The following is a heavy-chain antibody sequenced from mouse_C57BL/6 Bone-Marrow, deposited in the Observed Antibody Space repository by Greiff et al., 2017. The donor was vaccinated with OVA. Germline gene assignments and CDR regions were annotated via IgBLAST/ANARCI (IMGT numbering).Heavy chain of an antibody. CDR3: ARKEGWAYAMDY. CDR1: GFSLTSYG. V-gene: IGHV2-2*01. Sequence: VQLQQSGPGLVQPSQSLSITCTVPGFSLTSYGVHWVRQSPGKGLEWLGVIWSGGSTDHNAAFISRRSISNDNSKSQVFFKMNSLQADDTAIYYCARKEGWAYAMDYWGQGTSVTVSS. CDR2: IWSGGST. J-gene: IGHJ4*01. D-gene: IGHD3-3*01.